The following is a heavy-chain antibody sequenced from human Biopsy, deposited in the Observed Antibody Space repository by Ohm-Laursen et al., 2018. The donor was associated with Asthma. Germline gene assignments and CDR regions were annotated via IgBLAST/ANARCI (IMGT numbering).Heavy chain of an antibody. CDR3: VRDGTDDAFDI. J-gene: IGHJ3*02. CDR1: GFSFSNFA. Sequence: SPRLSCAASGFSFSNFAIHWVRQAPGKGLEWVGVISKDASTQDYADSVKGRFTMARDNSKNTLDLQMNSLREEDTAVYYCVRDGTDDAFDIWGQGAVVSVSS. V-gene: IGHV3-30*01. D-gene: IGHD1-1*01. CDR2: ISKDASTQ.